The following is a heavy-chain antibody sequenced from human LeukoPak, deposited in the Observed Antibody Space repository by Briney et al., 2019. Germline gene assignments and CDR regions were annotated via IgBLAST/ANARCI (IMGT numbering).Heavy chain of an antibody. V-gene: IGHV3-33*01. CDR3: AREGDYRFDY. D-gene: IGHD4-11*01. CDR2: IWYDGGNK. J-gene: IGHJ4*02. Sequence: PGGSLRLSCAAFGFTFSSYGMHWVRQAPGKGLEWVAIIWYDGGNKYYADSVKGRFTISRDNSKNTLYPQMNSLRAEDTAVYYCAREGDYRFDYWGQGTLVTVSS. CDR1: GFTFSSYG.